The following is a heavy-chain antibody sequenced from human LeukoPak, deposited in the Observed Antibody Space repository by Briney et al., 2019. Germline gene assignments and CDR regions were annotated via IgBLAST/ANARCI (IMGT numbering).Heavy chain of an antibody. D-gene: IGHD3-10*01. CDR2: IRAYNGNT. CDR3: ARFYGSGSYRYYYYMDV. Sequence: GASVKVSCKASGYTFTSYGISWVRQDPGQGLEWMGWIRAYNGNTNYAQKLQGRVTMTTDTSTSTAYMELRSLRSDDTAVYYCARFYGSGSYRYYYYMDVWGKGTTVTVSS. V-gene: IGHV1-18*01. J-gene: IGHJ6*03. CDR1: GYTFTSYG.